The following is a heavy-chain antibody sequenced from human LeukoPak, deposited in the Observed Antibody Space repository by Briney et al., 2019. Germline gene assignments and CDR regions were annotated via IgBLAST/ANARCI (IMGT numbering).Heavy chain of an antibody. J-gene: IGHJ4*02. CDR2: LFYGENS. CDR3: ARQLPTAAADTRGYFDY. V-gene: IGHV4-39*01. CDR1: GGSISTISSSTYY. Sequence: SETLSLICTVSGGSISTISSSTYYWGWIRQAPGKGLEWIGSLFYGENSHYNPSLKSRATLSVDTSNNQFSLKLTSVTAADAAVYFCARQLPTAAADTRGYFDYWGQGTVVTVSS. D-gene: IGHD6-25*01.